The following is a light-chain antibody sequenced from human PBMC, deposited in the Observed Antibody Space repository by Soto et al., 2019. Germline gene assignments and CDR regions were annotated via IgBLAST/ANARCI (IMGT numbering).Light chain of an antibody. CDR1: QSISSY. CDR2: AAS. V-gene: IGKV1-39*01. CDR3: QQSYSTLSIT. Sequence: DIQMTQCPSTLSGSFGGRGTITCRASQSISSYLNWYQQKPGKAPKLLIYAASSLQSGVPSRFSGSGSGTDFTLTISSLQTEDFATYYGQQSYSTLSITFGQGTRLEIK. J-gene: IGKJ5*01.